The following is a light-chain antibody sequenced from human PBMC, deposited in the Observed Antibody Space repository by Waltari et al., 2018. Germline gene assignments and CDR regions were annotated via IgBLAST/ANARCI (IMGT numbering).Light chain of an antibody. CDR2: GAS. CDR1: QSVSRS. CDR3: QHYVRLPAT. V-gene: IGKV3-20*01. J-gene: IGKJ1*01. Sequence: IVLTQSPGTRSLSPGEGATLSCRASQSVSRSLAWYQQKPGQAPKLLIYGASTRATGIPDRFTGSGSGTDFSLTISSLEPEDFAIYFCQHYVRLPATFGQGTKVEIK.